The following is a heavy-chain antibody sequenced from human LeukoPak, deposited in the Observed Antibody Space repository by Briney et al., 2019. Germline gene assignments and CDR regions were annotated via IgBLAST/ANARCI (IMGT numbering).Heavy chain of an antibody. CDR2: FDPEDGET. V-gene: IGHV1-24*01. J-gene: IGHJ4*02. CDR1: GYTLTELS. D-gene: IGHD3-16*01. CDR3: ATVRPAWGALDY. Sequence: ASVKVFCKVSGYTLTELSMHWVRQAPGKGLEWMGGFDPEDGETIYAQKFQGRVTMTEDTSTDTAYMELSSLRSEDTAVYYCATVRPAWGALDYWGQGTLVTVSS.